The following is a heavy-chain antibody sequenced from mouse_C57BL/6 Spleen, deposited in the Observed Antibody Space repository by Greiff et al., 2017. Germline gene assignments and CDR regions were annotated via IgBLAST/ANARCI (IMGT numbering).Heavy chain of an antibody. V-gene: IGHV5-17*01. D-gene: IGHD2-1*01. CDR1: GFTFSDYG. J-gene: IGHJ4*01. CDR2: ISSGSSTI. CDR3: AIYYGNRYYYAMDY. Sequence: EVQLVESGGGLVKPGGSLKLSCAASGFTFSDYGMHWVRQAPEKGLVWVAYISSGSSTIYYADTVKGRFTISRDNAKNTLFLQMTSLRSEDTAMYYCAIYYGNRYYYAMDYWGQGTSVTVSS.